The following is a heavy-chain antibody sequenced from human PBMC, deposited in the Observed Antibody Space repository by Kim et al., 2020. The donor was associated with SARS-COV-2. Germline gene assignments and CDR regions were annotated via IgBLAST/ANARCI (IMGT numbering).Heavy chain of an antibody. CDR2: ST. J-gene: IGHJ4*02. V-gene: IGHV4-4*07. CDR3: ARELGSPYDY. Sequence: STNYNPSLKSRVTMSVDTSKNQFSLKLSSVTAADTAVYYCARELGSPYDYWGQGTLVTVSS. D-gene: IGHD3-16*01.